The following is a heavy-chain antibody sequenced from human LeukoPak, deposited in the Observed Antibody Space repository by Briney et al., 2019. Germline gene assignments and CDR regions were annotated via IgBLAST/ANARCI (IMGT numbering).Heavy chain of an antibody. D-gene: IGHD2-2*02. Sequence: SETLSLTCAVSGGSISSGDYYWSWIRQPPGKGLEWIGYIYYSGSTYYNPSLKSRVTISVDTSKNQFSLKLSSVTAADTAVYYCARVRYCSSTSCYTYYYYMDVWGKGTTVTVSS. CDR3: ARVRYCSSTSCYTYYYYMDV. J-gene: IGHJ6*03. V-gene: IGHV4-30-4*08. CDR2: IYYSGST. CDR1: GGSISSGDYY.